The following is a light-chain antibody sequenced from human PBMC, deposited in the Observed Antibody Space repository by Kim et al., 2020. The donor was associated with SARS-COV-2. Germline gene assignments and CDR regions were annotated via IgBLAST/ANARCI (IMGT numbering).Light chain of an antibody. Sequence: DIVMTQSPDSLAVSLGERATINCKSSQNILYSSNNKNYLAWYQQKPGQPPKLLIYWASTRESGVPDRFSGSGSGTDFTLTISSLQAENVAVYYCHQYYSFLWTFGQGTKVDIK. CDR1: QNILYSSNNKNY. CDR2: WAS. J-gene: IGKJ1*01. CDR3: HQYYSFLWT. V-gene: IGKV4-1*01.